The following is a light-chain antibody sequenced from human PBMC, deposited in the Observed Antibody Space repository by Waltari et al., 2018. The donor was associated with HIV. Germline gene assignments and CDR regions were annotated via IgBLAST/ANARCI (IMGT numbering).Light chain of an antibody. J-gene: IGKJ3*01. CDR2: AAS. Sequence: DIQLTQFPSFLSASVGDRVTITCRAGQGISTYLAWYQQKPGKAPKLLIYAASTLQSGVQSRFSGSGSGTEFTLTISSLQPEDFATYYCQQVNTAFTFGPGTKVEIK. V-gene: IGKV1-9*01. CDR1: QGISTY. CDR3: QQVNTAFT.